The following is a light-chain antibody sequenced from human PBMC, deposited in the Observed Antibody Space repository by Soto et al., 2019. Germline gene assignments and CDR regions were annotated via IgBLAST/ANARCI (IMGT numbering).Light chain of an antibody. J-gene: IGKJ1*01. Sequence: DIQMTKSPSTLSASVGDRVTITCRASQSISRWLAWYQQKPGEAPKLLIHGASSLESGVPSRFSGGGSGTEFTLTISRLQPDDFATYYCLQYNRYRTFGQGTKVEIK. CDR2: GAS. V-gene: IGKV1-5*01. CDR3: LQYNRYRT. CDR1: QSISRW.